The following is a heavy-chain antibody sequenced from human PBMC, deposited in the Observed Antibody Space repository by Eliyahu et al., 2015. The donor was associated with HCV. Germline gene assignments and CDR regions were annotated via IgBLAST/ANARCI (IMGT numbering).Heavy chain of an antibody. CDR2: ISSNGGST. V-gene: IGHV3-64D*09. CDR3: VTPPGIAAAGANY. CDR1: GFTFSXXA. Sequence: EVQLVESGGGLVQPGGSLRLSCSASGFTFSXXAMHWVRQAPGKGLEYVSAISSNGGSTYYADSVKGRFTISRDNSKNTLYLQMSSLRAEDTAVYYCVTPPGIAAAGANYWGQGTLVTVSS. J-gene: IGHJ4*02. D-gene: IGHD6-13*01.